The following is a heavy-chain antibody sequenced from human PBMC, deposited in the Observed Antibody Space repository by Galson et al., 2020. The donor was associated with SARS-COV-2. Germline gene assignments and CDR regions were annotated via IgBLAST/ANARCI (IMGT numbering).Heavy chain of an antibody. CDR1: GFTFSSYS. V-gene: IGHV3-48*04. CDR3: ARDPPIVGARRAPGFDY. D-gene: IGHD1-26*01. CDR2: ISSSSSTI. Sequence: QASETLSLTCAASGFTFSSYSMNWVRQAPGKGLEWVSYISSSSSTIYYADSVKGRFTISRDNAKNSLYLQMNSLRAEDTAVYYCARDPPIVGARRAPGFDYWGQGTLVTVSS. J-gene: IGHJ4*02.